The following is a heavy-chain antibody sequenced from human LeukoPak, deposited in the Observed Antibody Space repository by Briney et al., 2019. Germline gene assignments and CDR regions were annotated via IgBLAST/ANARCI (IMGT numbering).Heavy chain of an antibody. CDR2: TYYSGRT. CDR3: ARVNYYGSGTV. D-gene: IGHD3-10*01. CDR1: AGSISSYY. Sequence: SETLSLTCTVSAGSISSYYWSWIRQPPGKGPEWIGYTYYSGRTNYNPSLKSRVTITGDASKNQFCLKLSAVTVADTAVYYCARVNYYGSGTVWGQGTTVTVSS. V-gene: IGHV4-59*01. J-gene: IGHJ6*02.